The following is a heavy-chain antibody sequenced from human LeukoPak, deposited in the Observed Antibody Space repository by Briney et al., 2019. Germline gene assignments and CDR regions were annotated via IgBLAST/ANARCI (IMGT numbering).Heavy chain of an antibody. Sequence: PSETLSLTCTVSGGSISSYYWSWIRQPPGKGLEWIGYIFYSGSTNYNPSLKSRVTISVDTSKNQFSLKLSSVTAADTAVYYCARGPLLWFRETTRKNYYFDYWGQGTLVTVSS. D-gene: IGHD3-10*01. V-gene: IGHV4-59*12. CDR3: ARGPLLWFRETTRKNYYFDY. CDR1: GGSISSYY. J-gene: IGHJ4*02. CDR2: IFYSGST.